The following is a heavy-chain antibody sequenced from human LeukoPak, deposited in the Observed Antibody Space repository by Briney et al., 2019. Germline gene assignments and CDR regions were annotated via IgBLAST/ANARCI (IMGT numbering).Heavy chain of an antibody. V-gene: IGHV3-7*03. D-gene: IGHD5-18*01. CDR2: IKQDGSEK. Sequence: GGSLRLSCAASGFTFSSYWMSWVRQAPGKGLEWVANIKQDGSEKYCVDSVKGRFTISRDNAKNSLYLQVNSLRAEDTAVYYCASSGYSYGSEYYWGQGTLVTVSS. CDR3: ASSGYSYGSEYY. J-gene: IGHJ4*02. CDR1: GFTFSSYW.